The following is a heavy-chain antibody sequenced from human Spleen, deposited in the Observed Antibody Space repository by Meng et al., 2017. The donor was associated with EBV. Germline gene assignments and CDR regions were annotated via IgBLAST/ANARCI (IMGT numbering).Heavy chain of an antibody. CDR2: INPYNGGT. Sequence: QVQLLQSGAEGKKPGASVKVSCKASGYTLPGHYLNWVRQAPGHGLEWMGRINPYNGGTNYALKFQGRVTMTRDTSINTTYMDLSGLRSDDTAVYYCARGSRTGFGDIITDWGQGTLVTVSS. CDR1: GYTLPGHY. J-gene: IGHJ1*01. V-gene: IGHV1-2*06. D-gene: IGHD3-10*01. CDR3: ARGSRTGFGDIITD.